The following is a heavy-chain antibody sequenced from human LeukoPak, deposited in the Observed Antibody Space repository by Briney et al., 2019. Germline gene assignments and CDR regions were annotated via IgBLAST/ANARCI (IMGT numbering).Heavy chain of an antibody. CDR1: GFTFSRYW. V-gene: IGHV3-74*01. J-gene: IGHJ4*02. D-gene: IGHD6-19*01. Sequence: PGRSLRLSCAASGFTFSRYWMHWVRQAPGKGLVWVSRIKSDGSSTSYADSVKGRFTISRDNAKNTLYLQMNSLRAEDTAVYYCARDYRDSSGWYPDYWGQGTLVTVSS. CDR2: IKSDGSST. CDR3: ARDYRDSSGWYPDY.